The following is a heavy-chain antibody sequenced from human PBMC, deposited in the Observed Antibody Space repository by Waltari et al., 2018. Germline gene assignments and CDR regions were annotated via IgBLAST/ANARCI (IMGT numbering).Heavy chain of an antibody. CDR1: GYTFTDYY. Sequence: EVQLVQSGAEVKKPGAAARISCRASGYTFTDYYIHWIQQAPGKGLTWMGRVDPERGDTFFVPQFQCRLTLTADTSRDTAYMELTSLHYDDTAVYYCARGPLGAAHWFDSWGQGTLVTVSS. V-gene: IGHV1-69-2*01. D-gene: IGHD1-26*01. CDR3: ARGPLGAAHWFDS. J-gene: IGHJ5*01. CDR2: VDPERGDT.